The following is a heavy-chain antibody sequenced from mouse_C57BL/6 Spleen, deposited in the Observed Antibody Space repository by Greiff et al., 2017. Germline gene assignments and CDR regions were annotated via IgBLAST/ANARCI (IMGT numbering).Heavy chain of an antibody. CDR1: GYTFTSYW. CDR3: ARYKRGNAMDY. Sequence: QVQLQQPGAELVKPGASVKLSCKASGYTFTSYWMHWVKQRPGQGLEWIGMIHPNSGSTNYNEKFKGKATFTADTSSNTAYMQLSSLTTEDSAIYYCARYKRGNAMDYWGQGTSVTVSS. J-gene: IGHJ4*01. CDR2: IHPNSGST. V-gene: IGHV1-64*01. D-gene: IGHD1-3*01.